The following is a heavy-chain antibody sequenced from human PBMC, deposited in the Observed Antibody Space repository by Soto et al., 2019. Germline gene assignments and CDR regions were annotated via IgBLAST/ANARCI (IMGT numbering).Heavy chain of an antibody. D-gene: IGHD3-22*01. Sequence: ASVKVSCKASGGTFSSYRINWVRQAPGQGLEWMGIINPSGGSTSYAQKFQGRVTMTRDTSTSTVYMELSSLRSEDTAVYYCARDIQSVPRLYYYGMDVWGQGTTVTVSS. CDR1: GGTFSSYR. V-gene: IGHV1-46*01. CDR3: ARDIQSVPRLYYYGMDV. J-gene: IGHJ6*02. CDR2: INPSGGST.